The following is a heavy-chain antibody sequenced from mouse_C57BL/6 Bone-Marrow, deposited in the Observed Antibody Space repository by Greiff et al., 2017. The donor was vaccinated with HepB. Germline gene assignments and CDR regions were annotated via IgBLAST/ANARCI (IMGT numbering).Heavy chain of an antibody. J-gene: IGHJ4*01. D-gene: IGHD1-1*01. CDR1: GYTFTSYW. CDR2: IDPSDSYT. V-gene: IGHV1-69*01. Sequence: VQLQQPGAELVMPGASVKLSCKASGYTFTSYWMHWVKQRPGQGLEWIGEIDPSDSYTNYNQKFKGKSTLTVDKSSSTAYMQLSSLTSEDSAVYYCARWDYYGSRGDYWGQGTSVTVSS. CDR3: ARWDYYGSRGDY.